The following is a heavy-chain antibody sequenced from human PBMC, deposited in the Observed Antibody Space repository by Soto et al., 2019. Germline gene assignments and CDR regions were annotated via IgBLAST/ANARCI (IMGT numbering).Heavy chain of an antibody. V-gene: IGHV3-7*01. J-gene: IGHJ4*02. CDR2: IKQSGSDR. Sequence: PGGSLRLSCAASGFTFSSYWMSWVRQAPGKGLEWVAHIKQSGSDRYYVDSVRGRFTISRDNAKNSLYLQMNNLRAEDTAVYYCAKDLRGREDYWGQGTLVTVSS. CDR3: AKDLRGREDY. D-gene: IGHD1-26*01. CDR1: GFTFSSYW.